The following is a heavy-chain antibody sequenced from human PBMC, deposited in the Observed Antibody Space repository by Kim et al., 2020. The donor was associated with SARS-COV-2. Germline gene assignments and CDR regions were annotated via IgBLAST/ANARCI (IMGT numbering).Heavy chain of an antibody. V-gene: IGHV3-11*06. J-gene: IGHJ4*02. CDR1: GFTFSDYY. CDR3: ARRGRGWRTHDFDY. CDR2: ISSSSSYT. D-gene: IGHD2-15*01. Sequence: GGSLRLSCAASGFTFSDYYMSWIRQAPGKGLEWVSYISSSSSYTNYADSVKGRFTISRDNAKNSLYLQMNSLRAEDTAVYYCARRGRGWRTHDFDYWGQGTLVTVSS.